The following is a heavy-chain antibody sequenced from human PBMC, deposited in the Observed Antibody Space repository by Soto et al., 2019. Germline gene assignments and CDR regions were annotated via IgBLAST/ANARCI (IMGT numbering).Heavy chain of an antibody. D-gene: IGHD6-6*01. CDR3: ASADYSSSSPIDY. Sequence: AASVKVSCKASGGTFSSYAISWVRQAPGQGLEWMGGIIPIFGTANYAQKFQGRVTITADKSTSTAYMELSSLRSEDTAVYYCASADYSSSSPIDYWGQGTLVTVSS. J-gene: IGHJ4*02. V-gene: IGHV1-69*06. CDR1: GGTFSSYA. CDR2: IIPIFGTA.